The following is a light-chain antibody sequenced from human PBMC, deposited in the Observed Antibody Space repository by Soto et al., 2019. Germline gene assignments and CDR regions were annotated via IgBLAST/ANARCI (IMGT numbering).Light chain of an antibody. V-gene: IGKV1-5*01. Sequence: DIQVTQSPSTLSASVGDRVTITCRASQNINTLLAWCQQKPGKAPQLLIYDASTLESGVPSRFSGSRSGTEFTLSISSLQPDDFATYYCQQHYIHWTFGQGTTVDLK. J-gene: IGKJ1*01. CDR3: QQHYIHWT. CDR1: QNINTL. CDR2: DAS.